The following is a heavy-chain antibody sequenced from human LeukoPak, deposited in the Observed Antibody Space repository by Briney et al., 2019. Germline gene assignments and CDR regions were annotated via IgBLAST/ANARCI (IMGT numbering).Heavy chain of an antibody. Sequence: GKSLKISCKGSGDSFSCYWSGWVLQMPGKGLNWMGSIYPGDSDTRYSPSFQGQVTISADKSITTAYLQWSSLKASDTAMYYCVRGYCSISTCRRLDYWGQGTLVTVSS. CDR1: GDSFSCYW. D-gene: IGHD2-2*01. V-gene: IGHV5-51*02. CDR2: IYPGDSDT. CDR3: VRGYCSISTCRRLDY. J-gene: IGHJ4*02.